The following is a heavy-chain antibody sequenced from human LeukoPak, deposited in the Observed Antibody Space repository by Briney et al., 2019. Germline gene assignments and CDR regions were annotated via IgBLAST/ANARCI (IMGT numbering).Heavy chain of an antibody. CDR3: VKDGTPGHYDSSGYYYVGFYFDY. J-gene: IGHJ4*02. V-gene: IGHV3-9*01. CDR1: GFTFDDYA. CDR2: INWNSGTV. D-gene: IGHD3-22*01. Sequence: PGRSLRLSCAASGFTFDDYAMHWVRQTPGKGLEWVSGINWNSGTVGYADSVKGRFTISRDNVMNSLYLQMNSLRADDTALYYCVKDGTPGHYDSSGYYYVGFYFDYWGQGTLVTVSS.